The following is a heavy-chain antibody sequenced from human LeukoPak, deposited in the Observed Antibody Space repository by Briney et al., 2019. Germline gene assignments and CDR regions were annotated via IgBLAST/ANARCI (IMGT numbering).Heavy chain of an antibody. D-gene: IGHD3-10*01. CDR1: GYTLTELS. CDR2: FDPEDGET. V-gene: IGHV1-24*01. J-gene: IGHJ4*02. CDR3: ATGPSLLWFGELFDY. Sequence: GASVKVSCKVSGYTLTELSMHWVRQAPGKGLEWMGGFDPEDGETIYAQKFQGRVTMTEDTSTDTAYMELSSLRSEDTAVYYCATGPSLLWFGELFDYWGQGTLVTVSS.